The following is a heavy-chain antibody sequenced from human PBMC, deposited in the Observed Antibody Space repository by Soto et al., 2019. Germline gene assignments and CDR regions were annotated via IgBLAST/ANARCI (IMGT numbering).Heavy chain of an antibody. Sequence: GGSLRLSCAASGFTFSSYAMSWVRQAPGKGLEWVSAISGSGGSTYYADSVKGRFTISRDNSKNTLYLQMNSLRAEDTAVYYCAKCPISRYFDWFGPNSLSDYWGQGTLVTVSS. CDR1: GFTFSSYA. V-gene: IGHV3-23*01. J-gene: IGHJ4*02. CDR3: AKCPISRYFDWFGPNSLSDY. CDR2: ISGSGGST. D-gene: IGHD3-9*01.